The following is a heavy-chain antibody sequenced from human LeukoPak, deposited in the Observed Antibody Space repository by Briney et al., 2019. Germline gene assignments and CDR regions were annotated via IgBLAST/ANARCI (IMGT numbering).Heavy chain of an antibody. J-gene: IGHJ3*02. CDR1: GYTFTSYY. D-gene: IGHD5-18*01. CDR2: INPSGGST. CDR3: ARDYTAMVPYDAFDI. V-gene: IGHV1-46*01. Sequence: ATVKVSCKASGYTFTSYYMHWVRQAPGQGLEWMGIINPSGGSTSYAQKFQGRVTMTRDTSTSTVYMELSSLRSEDTAVYYCARDYTAMVPYDAFDIWGQGTMLTVSS.